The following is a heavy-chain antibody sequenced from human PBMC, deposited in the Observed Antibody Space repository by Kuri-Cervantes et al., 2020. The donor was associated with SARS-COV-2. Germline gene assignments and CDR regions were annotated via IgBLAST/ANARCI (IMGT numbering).Heavy chain of an antibody. D-gene: IGHD3-22*01. CDR3: ARTTYYYDSSGYFEWFYWFDP. CDR2: ISAYNGNT. J-gene: IGHJ5*02. Sequence: ASVKVSCKASGGTFSSYAISWVRQAPGQGLEWMGWISAYNGNTNYAQKLQGRVTMTTDTSTSTAYMELRSLRSDDTAVYYCARTTYYYDSSGYFEWFYWFDPWGQGTLVTVSS. CDR1: GGTFSSYA. V-gene: IGHV1-18*01.